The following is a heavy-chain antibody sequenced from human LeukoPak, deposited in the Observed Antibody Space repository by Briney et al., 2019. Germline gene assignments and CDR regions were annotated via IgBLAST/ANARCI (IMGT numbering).Heavy chain of an antibody. CDR1: HYSISNGYY. V-gene: IGHV4-38-2*02. D-gene: IGHD1-26*01. Sequence: SETLSLTCTVSHYSISNGYYWGWIRQPPGKGLEWIGSIYHSGNTYYNPSLKSRVTISVDTSRNQFSLKLSSVTAADTAVYYCARVAEGATHYFDYWGQGTLVTVSS. CDR2: IYHSGNT. J-gene: IGHJ4*02. CDR3: ARVAEGATHYFDY.